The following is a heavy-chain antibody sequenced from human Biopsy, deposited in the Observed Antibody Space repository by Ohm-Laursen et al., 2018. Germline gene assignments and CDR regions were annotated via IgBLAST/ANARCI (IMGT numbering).Heavy chain of an antibody. CDR1: GFIFSDYY. CDR2: INSVGTI. Sequence: SLRLSCAASGFIFSDYYMSWIRQAPGKGLEWVSNINSVGTIYYADSVRGRFTISRDNAKNSLYLQMNSLRAEDTGVYYCARDPIVGSKADGMDVWGQGTTVTVS. V-gene: IGHV3-11*04. CDR3: ARDPIVGSKADGMDV. J-gene: IGHJ6*02. D-gene: IGHD1-26*01.